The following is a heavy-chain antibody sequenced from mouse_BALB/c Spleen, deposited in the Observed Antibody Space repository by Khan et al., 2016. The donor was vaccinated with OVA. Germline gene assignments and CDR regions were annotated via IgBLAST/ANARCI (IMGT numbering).Heavy chain of an antibody. D-gene: IGHD2-1*01. CDR2: INPSNGDT. V-gene: IGHV1S81*02. CDR3: ARSGYGNPFAY. J-gene: IGHJ3*01. CDR1: GYTFTSFY. Sequence: QVQLQQPGAELVKPGASVKISCKASGYTFTSFYMYWVKQRPGQGLEWIGGINPSNGDTHFYEKFMSKATLTVDKSSTTAYMQFSSLTSEDAAVYYCARSGYGNPFAYWGQGTLVTVSA.